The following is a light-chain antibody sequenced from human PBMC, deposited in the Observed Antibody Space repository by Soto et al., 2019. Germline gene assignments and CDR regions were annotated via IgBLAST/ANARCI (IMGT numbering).Light chain of an antibody. Sequence: QSVLTQPASVSGSPGQSITISCTGTSSDVGGYNYVSWYQQHPGKAPKLMIYEVSNRPSGVSNRFYGSKSGNTASLTISGPQAEDEADYYCSSYTSSSTLGVFGTGTKLTVL. CDR3: SSYTSSSTLGV. CDR2: EVS. CDR1: SSDVGGYNY. V-gene: IGLV2-14*01. J-gene: IGLJ1*01.